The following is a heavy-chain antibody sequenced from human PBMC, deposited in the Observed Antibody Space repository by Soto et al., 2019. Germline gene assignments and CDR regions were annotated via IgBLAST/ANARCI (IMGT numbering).Heavy chain of an antibody. CDR2: ISGSGGST. CDR3: AKDIAVAGLSDAFDI. D-gene: IGHD6-19*01. J-gene: IGHJ3*02. CDR1: GFTLSSYA. V-gene: IGHV3-23*01. Sequence: PGGSLRLSCAASGFTLSSYAMSWVRQAPGKGLEWVSAISGSGGSTYYADSVKGRFTISRDNSKNTLYLQMNSLRAEDTAVYYCAKDIAVAGLSDAFDIWGQGTMVTVSS.